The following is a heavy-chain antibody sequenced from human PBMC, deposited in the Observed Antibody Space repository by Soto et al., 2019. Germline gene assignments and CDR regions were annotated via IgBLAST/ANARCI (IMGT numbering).Heavy chain of an antibody. CDR2: IYYSGST. CDR1: GGSISSSSYY. J-gene: IGHJ4*02. V-gene: IGHV4-39*01. Sequence: QLQLQESGPGLVKPSETLSLTCTVSGGSISSSSYYWGXXRQPPGKGLEWIGSIYYSGSTYYNPSLKSRVTISVDTSKNQFSLKLSSVTAADTAVYYCARLSGYYDFWSGRPYFDYWGQGTLVTVSS. CDR3: ARLSGYYDFWSGRPYFDY. D-gene: IGHD3-3*01.